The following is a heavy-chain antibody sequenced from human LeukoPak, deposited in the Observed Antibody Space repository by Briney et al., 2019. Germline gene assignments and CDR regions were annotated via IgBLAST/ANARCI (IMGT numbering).Heavy chain of an antibody. J-gene: IGHJ3*02. Sequence: EALSLTCTVSGGSINSHFWSWIRQPPGKGLEWIGYIYYSGSTKYNPSLQSRVTISVDTSESNFSLKLTSVTAADTAVYYCARLLDNDSSGYPDTFDMWGQGTVVIVSS. CDR3: ARLLDNDSSGYPDTFDM. CDR1: GGSINSHF. V-gene: IGHV4-59*11. D-gene: IGHD3-22*01. CDR2: IYYSGST.